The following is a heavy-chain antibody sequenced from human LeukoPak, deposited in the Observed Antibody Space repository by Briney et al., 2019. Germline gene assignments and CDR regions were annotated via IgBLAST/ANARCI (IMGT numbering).Heavy chain of an antibody. CDR2: IRYDGSNK. V-gene: IGHV3-30*02. Sequence: GGSLRLSCAASGFTFSSYGMHWVRQAPGKGLEWVALIRYDGSNKYYADSVKGRFTISRDNSKNTLYLQMNSLRAEDTAVYYCAKDSSGDYNWFDPWGQGTLVTVSS. CDR3: AKDSSGDYNWFDP. D-gene: IGHD3-10*01. CDR1: GFTFSSYG. J-gene: IGHJ5*02.